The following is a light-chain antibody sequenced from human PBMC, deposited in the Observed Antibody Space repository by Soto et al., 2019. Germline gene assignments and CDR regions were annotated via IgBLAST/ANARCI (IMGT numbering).Light chain of an antibody. J-gene: IGKJ2*01. CDR3: QQYGSSPYT. V-gene: IGKV3-20*01. CDR1: QSFTSNY. Sequence: EIVLTQSPGTLSLSPGERAILSCRASQSFTSNYLAWYRHQPGQAPRLLIYGTSSRDTGIPDRFSGSGSGTDFTLIISGLEPEDSAVYYCQQYGSSPYTLGQGTKLEIK. CDR2: GTS.